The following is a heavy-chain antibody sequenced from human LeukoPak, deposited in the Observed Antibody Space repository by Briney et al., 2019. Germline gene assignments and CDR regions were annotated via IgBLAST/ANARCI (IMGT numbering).Heavy chain of an antibody. CDR3: ASDRSGLSFCF. Sequence: PSETLSLTCTVSGGSISSSSYYWGWIRQPPGKGLEWIGSVYYSGSTYYNSSLQSRITISVDTSKNQFSLKLTSVTAADTAVYYCASDRSGLSFCFWGQGTLVTVSS. V-gene: IGHV4-39*01. CDR2: VYYSGST. D-gene: IGHD3-22*01. J-gene: IGHJ4*02. CDR1: GGSISSSSYY.